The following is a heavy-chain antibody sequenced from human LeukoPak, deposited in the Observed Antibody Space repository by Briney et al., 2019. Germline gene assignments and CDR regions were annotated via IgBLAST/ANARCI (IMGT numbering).Heavy chain of an antibody. Sequence: GGSLRLSCAASGFTFSSYWMHWVRQAPGKGLVWVSRISGDGSTTRYADSVKGRFTISRDNAMNTLYLQMNSLRAEDTAVYYCARELQPTYYDSSGYYDYWGQGTLVTVSS. CDR3: ARELQPTYYDSSGYYDY. CDR2: ISGDGSTT. D-gene: IGHD3-22*01. CDR1: GFTFSSYW. J-gene: IGHJ4*02. V-gene: IGHV3-74*01.